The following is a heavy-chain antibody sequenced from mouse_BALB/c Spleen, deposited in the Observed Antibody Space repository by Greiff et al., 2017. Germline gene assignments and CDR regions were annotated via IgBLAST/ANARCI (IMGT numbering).Heavy chain of an antibody. CDR1: GFSLTSYG. CDR2: IWSGGST. V-gene: IGHV2-2*02. J-gene: IGHJ4*01. D-gene: IGHD1-1*01. CDR3: ARNKGPYYYGSSYGGAMDY. Sequence: VQLQQSGPGLVQPSQSLSITCTVSGFSLTSYGVHWVRQSPGKGLEWLGVIWSGGSTDYNAAFISRLSISKDNSKSQVFFKMNSLQANDTAIYYCARNKGPYYYGSSYGGAMDYWGQGTSVTVSS.